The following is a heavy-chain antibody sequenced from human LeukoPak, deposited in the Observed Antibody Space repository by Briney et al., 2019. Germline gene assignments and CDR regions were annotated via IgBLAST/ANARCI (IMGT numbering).Heavy chain of an antibody. CDR3: ARRRGYNYGSDY. J-gene: IGHJ4*02. D-gene: IGHD5-18*01. CDR2: IRNKANSYTT. CDR1: GFTFSDHY. Sequence: GGSLRLSCAASGFTFSDHYMDWVRQAPGKGLEWVGLIRNKANSYTTEYAASVKGRFIISRDDSENSLYLQMNSLKAEDTAVYYCARRRGYNYGSDYWGQGTLVTVSS. V-gene: IGHV3-72*01.